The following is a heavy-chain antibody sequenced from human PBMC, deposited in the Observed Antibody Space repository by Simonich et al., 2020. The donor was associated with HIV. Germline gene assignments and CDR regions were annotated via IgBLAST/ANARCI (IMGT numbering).Heavy chain of an antibody. D-gene: IGHD6-19*01. Sequence: QVQLVQSGAEVKKPGASVKVSSKASGYTFTGYYMHWVRQAPGHGIEWMGRINPDRGGTNYAQKFQGRVTMTRDTSISKTYMELSRLRSDDTAVYYCARDPSNSGWYYFDYWGQGTLVTVSS. CDR1: GYTFTGYY. CDR3: ARDPSNSGWYYFDY. J-gene: IGHJ4*02. CDR2: INPDRGGT. V-gene: IGHV1-2*06.